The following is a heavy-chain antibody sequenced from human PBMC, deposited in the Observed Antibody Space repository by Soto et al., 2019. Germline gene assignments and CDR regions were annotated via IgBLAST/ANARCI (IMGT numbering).Heavy chain of an antibody. CDR3: ARDRAASSPSPRQGIWLDP. CDR1: GDSVSSNSAA. V-gene: IGHV6-1*01. CDR2: TYYRSKWYN. J-gene: IGHJ5*02. Sequence: SQTLSLTCAISGDSVSSNSAAWNWIRQSPSRGLEWLGRTYYRSKWYNDYAVSVKSRITINPDTSKNQFSLQLNSVTPEDTAVYYCARDRAASSPSPRQGIWLDPWGQGTLVTVSS. D-gene: IGHD6-6*01.